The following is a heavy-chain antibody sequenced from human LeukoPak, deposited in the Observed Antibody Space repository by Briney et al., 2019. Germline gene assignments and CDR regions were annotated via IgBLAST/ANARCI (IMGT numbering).Heavy chain of an antibody. CDR2: FDPEDGET. Sequence: ASVKVSCKASGYTFTGYYMHWVRQAPGKGLEWMGGFDPEDGETIYAQELQGRVTMTKDTSTDTAYMELSSLRSEDTAVYYCATWYYYDNSDYYLADYWGQGTLVTVSS. J-gene: IGHJ4*02. V-gene: IGHV1-24*01. CDR3: ATWYYYDNSDYYLADY. D-gene: IGHD3-22*01. CDR1: GYTFTGYY.